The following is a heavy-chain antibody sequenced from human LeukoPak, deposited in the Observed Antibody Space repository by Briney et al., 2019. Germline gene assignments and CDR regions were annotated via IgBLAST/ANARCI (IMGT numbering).Heavy chain of an antibody. CDR3: ARGEADYYDSSGYIDY. CDR2: IIPILGIA. J-gene: IGHJ4*02. D-gene: IGHD3-22*01. V-gene: IGHV1-69*04. Sequence: SVKVSCKASGGTFSSYAISWVRQAPGQGLEWMGRIIPILGIANYAQKFQGRVTITADKSTSTAYMELSSLRSEDTAVYYCARGEADYYDSSGYIDYWGQGTLVTVSS. CDR1: GGTFSSYA.